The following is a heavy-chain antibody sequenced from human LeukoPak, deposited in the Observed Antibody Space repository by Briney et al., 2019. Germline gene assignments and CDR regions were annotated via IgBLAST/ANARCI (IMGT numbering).Heavy chain of an antibody. CDR2: ISWNSGGI. CDR1: GLTFDDYA. Sequence: PGGSLRLSCAASGLTFDDYAMHWVRQAPGKGLEWVSGISWNSGGIGYADSVKGRFTISRDNAKNTLYLQMNSLRAEDTAVYYCAKDRNLYYYDSSGYYDGWGQGTLVTVSS. J-gene: IGHJ4*02. CDR3: AKDRNLYYYDSSGYYDG. D-gene: IGHD3-22*01. V-gene: IGHV3-9*01.